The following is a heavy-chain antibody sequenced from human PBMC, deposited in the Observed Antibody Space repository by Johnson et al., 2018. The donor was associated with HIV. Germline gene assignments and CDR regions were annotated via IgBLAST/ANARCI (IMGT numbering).Heavy chain of an antibody. CDR1: GFTVSSNY. CDR3: ARDRRSSFDI. Sequence: VQPVESGGGLVQPGGSLRLSCAASGFTVSSNYMSWVRQAPGKGLEWGSVIYSGGSTYYADSVKGRFTISRDNSKTTLFLHINSLRAEDTAVYYCARDRRSSFDIWGQGTMVAVSS. D-gene: IGHD6-6*01. CDR2: IYSGGST. J-gene: IGHJ3*02. V-gene: IGHV3-66*01.